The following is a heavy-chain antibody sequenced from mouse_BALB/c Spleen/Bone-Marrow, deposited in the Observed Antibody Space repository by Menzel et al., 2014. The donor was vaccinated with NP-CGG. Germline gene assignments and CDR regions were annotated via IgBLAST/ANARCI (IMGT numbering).Heavy chain of an antibody. Sequence: QVQLQQSGAELVRPGTSVKVSCKASGYAFSNYLIEWVKQRPGQGLEWIGVINPGSGDINYNEKFKGKAALTADKSSSTAYMQLSSLTSDDSAVYFCARFIATAYAMDYWGQRTSVTVSS. V-gene: IGHV1-54*01. CDR1: GYAFSNYL. CDR3: ARFIATAYAMDY. J-gene: IGHJ4*01. CDR2: INPGSGDI. D-gene: IGHD1-1*01.